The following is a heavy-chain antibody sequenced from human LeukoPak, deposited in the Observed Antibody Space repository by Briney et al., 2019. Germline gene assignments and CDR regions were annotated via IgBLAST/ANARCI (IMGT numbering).Heavy chain of an antibody. Sequence: PGGSLRLSCAASGFTFSNYGMNWVRQAPGKGLEWVSSISSSSSYIYYADSVKGRFTISRDNAKNSLYLQMNSLRAEDTAVYYCAKVWSGSYLYYYYYYMDVWGKGTTVTVSS. V-gene: IGHV3-21*01. CDR2: ISSSSSYI. CDR3: AKVWSGSYLYYYYYYMDV. CDR1: GFTFSNYG. D-gene: IGHD1-26*01. J-gene: IGHJ6*03.